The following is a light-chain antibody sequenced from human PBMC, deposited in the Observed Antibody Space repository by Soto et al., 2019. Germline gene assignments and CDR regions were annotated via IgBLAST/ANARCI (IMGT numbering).Light chain of an antibody. J-gene: IGKJ2*01. Sequence: EMGMTQCPATLSVTQGERATLSCRATQSVSSNLAWYQQKPGQAPRLLIYGASTRDNGVPARFSCSGSGTEFTLTIISLQSEDSAFYSCQQHNNWHPYTLGQRTKVDI. V-gene: IGKV3-15*01. CDR3: QQHNNWHPYT. CDR2: GAS. CDR1: QSVSSN.